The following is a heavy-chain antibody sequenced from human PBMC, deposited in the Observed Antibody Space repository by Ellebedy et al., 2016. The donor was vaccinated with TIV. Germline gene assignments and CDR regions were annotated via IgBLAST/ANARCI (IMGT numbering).Heavy chain of an antibody. Sequence: PGGSLRLSCAASGFTFSSYAMHWVLQAPGKGLEWVAVISYDGSNKYYADSVKGRFTISRDNSKNTLYLQMNSLRAEDTAVYYCARAMVRGVPVFDYWGQGTLVTVSS. V-gene: IGHV3-30-3*01. CDR1: GFTFSSYA. CDR2: ISYDGSNK. CDR3: ARAMVRGVPVFDY. J-gene: IGHJ4*02. D-gene: IGHD3-10*01.